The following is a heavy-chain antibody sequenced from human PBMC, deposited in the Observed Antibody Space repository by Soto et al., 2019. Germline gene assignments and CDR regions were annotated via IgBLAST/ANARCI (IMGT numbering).Heavy chain of an antibody. CDR3: ARGITGDY. V-gene: IGHV3-48*03. J-gene: IGHJ4*02. CDR2: ISSSGTTI. D-gene: IGHD3-16*01. CDR1: GFTFSAYE. Sequence: EVQLVESGGGLVQPGGSLRLSCAASGFTFSAYEMKWVRQAPGKGLEWISYISSSGTTIYYADSVKGRFTISRDDAKNSLYLQMNGVRAEDTDVYYCARGITGDYWGQGTLVTVSS.